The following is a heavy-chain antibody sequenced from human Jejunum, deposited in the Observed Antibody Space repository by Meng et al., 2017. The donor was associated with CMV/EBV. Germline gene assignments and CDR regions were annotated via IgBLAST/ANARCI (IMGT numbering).Heavy chain of an antibody. CDR3: VRAGSGNAYGLFDS. CDR1: GFPFSRHW. Sequence: GFPFSRHWMPWVRQGPGKGLVWVARVNSGGSDISYADSVKGRFIISRDNAKNTLYLQMNSLRAEDMAVYYCVRAGSGNAYGLFDSWGQGTLVTVSS. V-gene: IGHV3-74*01. CDR2: VNSGGSDI. J-gene: IGHJ4*02. D-gene: IGHD1-26*01.